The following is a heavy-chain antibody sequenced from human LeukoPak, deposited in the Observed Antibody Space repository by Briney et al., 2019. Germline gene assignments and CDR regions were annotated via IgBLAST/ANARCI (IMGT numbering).Heavy chain of an antibody. CDR2: IYASGST. Sequence: PSETLSLTCTVSGGSISSYYWSWIRQPAGKGLEWIGRIYASGSTNYNPSLKSRVTMSVDTSKNQFSLKLSSVTAADTAVYYCARERVYSNFGPHYYYYYMDVWGKGTTVTVSS. D-gene: IGHD4-11*01. J-gene: IGHJ6*03. CDR1: GGSISSYY. V-gene: IGHV4-4*07. CDR3: ARERVYSNFGPHYYYYYMDV.